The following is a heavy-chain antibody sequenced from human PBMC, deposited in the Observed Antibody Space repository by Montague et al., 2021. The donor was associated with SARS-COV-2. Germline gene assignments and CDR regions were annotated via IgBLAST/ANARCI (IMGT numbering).Heavy chain of an antibody. CDR3: ARDSGNDNTGYYGLDY. CDR2: IFSGGSS. Sequence: SLRLSCAASGFSVSNNYMIWVRRAPGKGLEWVSAIFSGGSSYYADSVMGRFSISRDTSENMLYLQMNSLRAEDTAVYYCARDSGNDNTGYYGLDYWGQGTLVTVPS. D-gene: IGHD3-22*01. V-gene: IGHV3-53*01. CDR1: GFSVSNNY. J-gene: IGHJ4*02.